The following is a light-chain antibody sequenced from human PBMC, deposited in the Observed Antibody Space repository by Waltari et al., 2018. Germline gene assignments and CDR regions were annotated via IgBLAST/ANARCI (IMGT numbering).Light chain of an antibody. CDR2: EAT. CDR1: SSNIGSYDL. CDR3: CSYAGDNTFL. J-gene: IGLJ1*01. V-gene: IGLV2-23*01. Sequence: QSALTQPASVSGSPGQSITISCTGTSSNIGSYDLISWYQQRPGKAPKLIIYEATKRSAWVSYRFSASTSGNTASLTISGLLPEDESDYYCCSYAGDNTFLFGSGTKVTV.